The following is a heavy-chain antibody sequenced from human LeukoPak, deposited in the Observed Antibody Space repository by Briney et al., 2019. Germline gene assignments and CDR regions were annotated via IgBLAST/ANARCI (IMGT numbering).Heavy chain of an antibody. J-gene: IGHJ4*02. V-gene: IGHV3-30*03. D-gene: IGHD2-2*01. Sequence: GGSLRLSCAASGFTFSSYGMHWVRQAPGKGLEWVAVISYDGSNKYYADSVKGRFTISRDNSKNTLYLQMNSLRAEDTAVYYCARMLLGYCSSTSCPFFDYWGQGTLVTVSS. CDR3: ARMLLGYCSSTSCPFFDY. CDR1: GFTFSSYG. CDR2: ISYDGSNK.